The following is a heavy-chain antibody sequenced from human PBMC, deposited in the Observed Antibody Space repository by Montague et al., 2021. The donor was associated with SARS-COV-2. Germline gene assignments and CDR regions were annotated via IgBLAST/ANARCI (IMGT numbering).Heavy chain of an antibody. CDR1: GDSITNNYY. J-gene: IGHJ4*02. CDR3: SRRHIVASNRAFDY. V-gene: IGHV4-38-2*02. Sequence: SETLSLTCTVSGDSITNNYYWGWIRQPPGKGLEWIGTIYHSGTTYYNPSLKSRVTISVDTSNNQFSLKLTSVTAADTAVYYCSRRHIVASNRAFDYWAQGTRVTVSS. D-gene: IGHD2-21*01. CDR2: IYHSGTT.